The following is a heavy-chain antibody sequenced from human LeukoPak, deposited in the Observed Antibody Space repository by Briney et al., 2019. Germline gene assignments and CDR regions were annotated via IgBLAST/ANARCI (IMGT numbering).Heavy chain of an antibody. CDR2: IIPIFGTA. CDR1: GGTFSSYA. CDR3: ARDGSGGYYYYMDV. D-gene: IGHD3-16*01. V-gene: IGHV1-69*06. J-gene: IGHJ6*03. Sequence: VASVKVSCKASGGTFSSYAISWVRQAPGQGLEWMGGIIPIFGTANYAQKFQGRVTITADKSTSTAYMELSSLRSEDTAVYYCARDGSGGYYYYMDVWGKGTTVTVSS.